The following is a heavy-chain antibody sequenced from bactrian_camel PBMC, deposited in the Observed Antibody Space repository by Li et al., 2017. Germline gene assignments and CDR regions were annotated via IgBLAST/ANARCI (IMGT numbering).Heavy chain of an antibody. D-gene: IGHD3*01. CDR2: ISTDASSF. CDR1: GYTGSRYC. J-gene: IGHJ4*01. Sequence: HVQLVESGGGSVQTGGSLRLSCAASGYTGSRYCMGWFRQGPGKEREGIATISTDASSFYYSDAVKGRFTISQDGAKNTLYLHMNNLKPEDTAMYHCAASGGQLGRWCYEFPVNWVSWLYNWGQGTQVTVS. V-gene: IGHV3S1*01. CDR3: AASGGQLGRWCYEFPVNWVSWLYN.